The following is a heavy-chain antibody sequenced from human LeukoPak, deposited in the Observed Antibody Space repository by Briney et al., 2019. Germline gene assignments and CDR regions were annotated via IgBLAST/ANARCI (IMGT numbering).Heavy chain of an antibody. CDR2: ISSSGSTK. D-gene: IGHD1-26*01. V-gene: IGHV3-48*03. CDR3: ARDISGSPSDY. J-gene: IGHJ4*02. CDR1: GFTFGSYE. Sequence: GGSLRLSCAASGFTFGSYEMNWVRQAPGKGLEWVSYISSSGSTKNYADTVKGRFTISRDNAKNSLYLQMNSLRAEDTAVYYCARDISGSPSDYWGQGTLVTASS.